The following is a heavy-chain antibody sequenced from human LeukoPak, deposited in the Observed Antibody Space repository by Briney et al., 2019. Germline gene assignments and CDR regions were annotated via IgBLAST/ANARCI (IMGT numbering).Heavy chain of an antibody. V-gene: IGHV3-13*01. D-gene: IGHD5-18*01. J-gene: IGHJ6*03. CDR3: ARVDTAMVLLSKNAATDMDV. CDR1: GFTFSSYD. Sequence: GGSLRLSCAASGFTFSSYDMHWVRQATGKGLEWVSAIGTAGDTYYPGSVKGRFTISRENAKNSLYLQMNSLRAGDTAVYYCARVDTAMVLLSKNAATDMDVWGKGTTVTVSS. CDR2: IGTAGDT.